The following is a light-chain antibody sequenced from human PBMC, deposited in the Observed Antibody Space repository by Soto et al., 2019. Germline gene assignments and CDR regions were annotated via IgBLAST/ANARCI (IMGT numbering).Light chain of an antibody. J-gene: IGLJ3*02. CDR2: DNN. CDR3: VTRDNSLSGGV. CDR1: TSNIGNNF. V-gene: IGLV1-51*01. Sequence: QSVLTQPPSVSAAPGQKVTISCSGSTSNIGNNFVFWYQHIPGTAPKLLIYDNNRRPSGIPDRFSGSKSGTSATLGITGLQTGDEADYYCVTRDNSLSGGVFGGGTKLTVL.